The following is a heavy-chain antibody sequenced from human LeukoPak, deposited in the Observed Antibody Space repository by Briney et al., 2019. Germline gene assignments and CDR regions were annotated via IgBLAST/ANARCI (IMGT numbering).Heavy chain of an antibody. Sequence: SGGSLRLSCAASGFTFRSYWMHWVRQAPGKGLEWVSRVTRDGSFTNYADSVKGRFTISRDNAKNTLYLQMSSLRAEDTAVYFCVRDGDDFNFDYWGQGSLVTVSS. V-gene: IGHV3-74*01. CDR3: VRDGDDFNFDY. J-gene: IGHJ4*02. CDR2: VTRDGSFT. D-gene: IGHD5-24*01. CDR1: GFTFRSYW.